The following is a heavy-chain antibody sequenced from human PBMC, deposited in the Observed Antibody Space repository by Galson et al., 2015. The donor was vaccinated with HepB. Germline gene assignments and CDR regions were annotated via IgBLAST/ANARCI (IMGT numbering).Heavy chain of an antibody. J-gene: IGHJ4*02. Sequence: KGLEWVGRIKSRAEDGTTIYAAPVRGRFTISRDDSKNTLYLQMNSLTTEDTGVYYCATSLGFGYGASTVAVDYWGQGTLVTVSS. CDR3: ATSLGFGYGASTVAVDY. D-gene: IGHD3-10*01. CDR2: IKSRAEDGTT. V-gene: IGHV3-15*01.